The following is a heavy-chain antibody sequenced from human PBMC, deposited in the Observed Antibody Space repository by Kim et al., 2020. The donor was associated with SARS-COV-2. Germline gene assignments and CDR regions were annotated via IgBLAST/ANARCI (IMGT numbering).Heavy chain of an antibody. J-gene: IGHJ4*02. CDR1: GYTFTSYA. V-gene: IGHV1-3*01. CDR2: INAGNGNT. Sequence: ASVKVSCKASGYTFTSYAMHWVRQAPGQRLEWMGWINAGNGNTKYSQKFQGRVTTTRDTSASTAYMELSSLRSEDTAVYYCARGGPVSRYDILTGYRCSFAYWGQGTLVTVSS. D-gene: IGHD3-9*01. CDR3: ARGGPVSRYDILTGYRCSFAY.